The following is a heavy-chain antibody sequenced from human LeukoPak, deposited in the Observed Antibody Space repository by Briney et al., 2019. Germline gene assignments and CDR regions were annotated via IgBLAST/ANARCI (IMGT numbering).Heavy chain of an antibody. J-gene: IGHJ4*02. Sequence: SETLSLTCAVYGGSFSGYYWSWIRQPPGKGLEWIGGINHSGSTNYNPSLKSRVTISVDTSKNQFSLKLSSVTAADTAVYYCARGVYYFDYWGQGTLVTVSS. V-gene: IGHV4-34*01. CDR3: ARGVYYFDY. CDR1: GGSFSGYY. CDR2: INHSGST.